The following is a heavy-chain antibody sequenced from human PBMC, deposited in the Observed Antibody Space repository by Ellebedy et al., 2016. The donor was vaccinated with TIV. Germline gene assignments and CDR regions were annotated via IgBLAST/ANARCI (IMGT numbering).Heavy chain of an antibody. D-gene: IGHD3-10*01. CDR1: GYSFTSYW. Sequence: GGSLRLXXKGSGYSFTSYWITWVRQMPGKGLEWMGRIDPSDSYTNYSPSFQGHVTISADKSISTAYLQWSSLKASDTAMYYCARRNTEVRGLIYYGMDVWGQGTTVTVSS. J-gene: IGHJ6*02. CDR2: IDPSDSYT. CDR3: ARRNTEVRGLIYYGMDV. V-gene: IGHV5-10-1*01.